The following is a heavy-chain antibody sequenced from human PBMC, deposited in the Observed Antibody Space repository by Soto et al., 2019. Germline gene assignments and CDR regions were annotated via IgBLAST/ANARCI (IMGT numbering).Heavy chain of an antibody. CDR3: GRFGKTGTRGKNWFAP. D-gene: IGHD1-1*01. J-gene: IGHJ5*02. V-gene: IGHV4-31*02. CDR1: GASICSGDYY. CDR2: IYYSGGT. Sequence: SETLSLTCTVSGASICSGDYYWSWIRQHPGKGLEWIGYIYYSGGTYYNPSLKSRVTISVDTSKNQFSLELSSVTAADTAVYYWGRFGKTGTRGKNWFAPGGRETRVPFPS.